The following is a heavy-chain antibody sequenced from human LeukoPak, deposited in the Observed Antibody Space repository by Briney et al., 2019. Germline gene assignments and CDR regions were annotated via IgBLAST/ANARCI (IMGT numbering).Heavy chain of an antibody. D-gene: IGHD2-15*01. Sequence: QTGGSLRLSCAASGFTFSSYAMHWVRQAPGKGLEWVAVISYDGSNKYYADSVKGRFTISRDNSKNTLYLQMNSLRAEDTAVYYCAKGGIVVVVAANPPAYWGQGTLVTVSS. CDR1: GFTFSSYA. J-gene: IGHJ4*02. CDR3: AKGGIVVVVAANPPAY. V-gene: IGHV3-30-3*01. CDR2: ISYDGSNK.